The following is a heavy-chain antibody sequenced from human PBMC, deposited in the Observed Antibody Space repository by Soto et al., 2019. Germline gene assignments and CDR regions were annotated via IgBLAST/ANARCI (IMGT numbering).Heavy chain of an antibody. Sequence: LXXSCAASGFTFGSYAMSWVRQAPGKVLKWVSAMTXSGGSXHYADSLKGRXXISRDNSXXKLSMQMNRLRAEQTAVYYCANSRRLAQWLFDPWGQGTLVTVSS. CDR2: MTXSGGSX. CDR1: GFTFGSYA. CDR3: ANSRRLAQWLFDP. D-gene: IGHD6-19*01. J-gene: IGHJ5*02. V-gene: IGHV3-23*01.